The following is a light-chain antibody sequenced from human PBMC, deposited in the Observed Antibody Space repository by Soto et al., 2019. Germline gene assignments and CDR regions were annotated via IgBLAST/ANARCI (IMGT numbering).Light chain of an antibody. J-gene: IGKJ3*01. CDR3: QQYGSSYT. V-gene: IGKV3-20*01. Sequence: EIVLTQSPGTLSLSPGERATHSCRASQSVNNNYLAWYQQKPGQPPRLLIYGASSRAIGIPDRFSGGGSGTDFTLTISRLEPEDFAVYYCQQYGSSYTFGPGTKVDIK. CDR2: GAS. CDR1: QSVNNNY.